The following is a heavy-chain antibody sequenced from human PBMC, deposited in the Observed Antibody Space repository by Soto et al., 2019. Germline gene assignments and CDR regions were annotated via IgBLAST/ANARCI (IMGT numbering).Heavy chain of an antibody. D-gene: IGHD4-17*01. J-gene: IGHJ6*02. Sequence: SGPTLVNPTETLTLTCSVSGFSLTNGRMGMSWIRQPPGKALEWLAHLFSDAERSYSTSMQSRLNMYKDSSGSQVVLTMTNMAPADTATYFCARMDGDYNYYGLDVWGHGIEVTVSS. V-gene: IGHV2-26*01. CDR2: LFSDAER. CDR3: ARMDGDYNYYGLDV. CDR1: GFSLTNGRMG.